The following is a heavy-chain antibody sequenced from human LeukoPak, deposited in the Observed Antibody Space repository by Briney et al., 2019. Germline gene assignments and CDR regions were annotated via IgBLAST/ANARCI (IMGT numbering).Heavy chain of an antibody. CDR3: ARDSRRDGYNFFDY. J-gene: IGHJ4*02. Sequence: ASVKVSCKASGYTFTDYYLHWVRQAPGQGLECVGWINPTSGRTNYAQKFHDRVTLARDTSNNTSYMELTRLTSDDTAVYYCARDSRRDGYNFFDYWGQGTLVTVSS. D-gene: IGHD5-24*01. CDR2: INPTSGRT. V-gene: IGHV1-2*02. CDR1: GYTFTDYY.